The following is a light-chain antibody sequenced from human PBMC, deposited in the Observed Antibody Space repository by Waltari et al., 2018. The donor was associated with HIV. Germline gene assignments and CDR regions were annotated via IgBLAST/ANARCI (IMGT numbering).Light chain of an antibody. CDR2: GAP. CDR1: QSVSSN. Sequence: IVMTQSPATLSVSPGERATLSCRASQSVSSNLAWYQQKLGQAPRHLSYGAPTRATGIPARFSGSGSGTEFTLIISSLQSEDFAVYYCQEYNKWPPVLTFGGGTKVDLK. J-gene: IGKJ4*01. V-gene: IGKV3-15*01. CDR3: QEYNKWPPVLT.